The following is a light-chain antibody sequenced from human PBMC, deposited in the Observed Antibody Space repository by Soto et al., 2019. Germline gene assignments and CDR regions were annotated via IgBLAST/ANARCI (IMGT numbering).Light chain of an antibody. Sequence: QSALTQPASVSGSPGQSITISCSGTSSDVGSYTLVSWYQQYPGKVPKLLIYEGTKRPSGVSHRFSGSKSGNTASLTISALQAEDEADYFCCSYGGSRASYVFGTGTKVTVL. V-gene: IGLV2-23*01. CDR3: CSYGGSRASYV. CDR1: SSDVGSYTL. J-gene: IGLJ1*01. CDR2: EGT.